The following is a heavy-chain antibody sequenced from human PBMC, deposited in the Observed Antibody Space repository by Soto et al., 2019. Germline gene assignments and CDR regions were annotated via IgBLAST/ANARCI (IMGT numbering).Heavy chain of an antibody. D-gene: IGHD3-16*02. CDR1: GFTFSSYG. CDR2: IWYDGSNK. Sequence: PGGSLRLSCAASGFTFSSYGMHWVRQAPGKGLEWVAVIWYDGSNKYYADSVKGRFTISRDNSKNTLYLQMNSLRAEDTAVYYCARGHLGELSLDYYFDYWGQGTLVTVSS. V-gene: IGHV3-33*01. CDR3: ARGHLGELSLDYYFDY. J-gene: IGHJ4*02.